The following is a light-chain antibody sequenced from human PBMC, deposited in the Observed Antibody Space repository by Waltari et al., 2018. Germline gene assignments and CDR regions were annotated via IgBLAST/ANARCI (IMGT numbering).Light chain of an antibody. CDR2: AAS. J-gene: IGKJ1*01. CDR1: QNIDKS. V-gene: IGKV1-39*01. CDR3: QQSYSILRT. Sequence: DIQMTQSPSSLSASVGDRVTITCRASQNIDKSLNWYQQKPGKAPNLLIYAASSLQTGVPSRFSGSGSGTDFTLTITSLQPEDFATYYCQQSYSILRTFGQGTKLGIK.